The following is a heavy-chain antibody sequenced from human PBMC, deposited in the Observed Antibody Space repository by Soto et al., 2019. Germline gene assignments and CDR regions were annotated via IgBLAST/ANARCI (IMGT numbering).Heavy chain of an antibody. J-gene: IGHJ6*02. D-gene: IGHD3-9*01. V-gene: IGHV1-2*02. CDR3: ARRAYDILTGTPYGMDV. CDR2: INPNSGGT. Sequence: ASVKVSCKASGYTFTGYYMHWVRQAPGQGLEWMGWINPNSGGTNYAQKFQGRVTMTRDTSISTAYMELSRLRSDDTAVYYCARRAYDILTGTPYGMDVWGQGTRVTVSS. CDR1: GYTFTGYY.